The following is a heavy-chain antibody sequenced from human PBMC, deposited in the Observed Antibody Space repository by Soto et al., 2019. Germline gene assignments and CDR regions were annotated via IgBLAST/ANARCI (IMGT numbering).Heavy chain of an antibody. V-gene: IGHV3-30*18. CDR1: GFAFSSYA. D-gene: IGHD3-16*01. CDR3: AKGILSATIGPYAMDV. CDR2: ISYDGNYI. Sequence: QVQLVESGGGVVQPGASLRLSCEDSGFAFSSYAMHWVRQAPGKGLEWVGVISYDGNYIYYADSVKGRFTISRDNSKNTPYVQVNSLRPEDTAVYYCAKGILSATIGPYAMDVWGQGTTVTVSS. J-gene: IGHJ6*02.